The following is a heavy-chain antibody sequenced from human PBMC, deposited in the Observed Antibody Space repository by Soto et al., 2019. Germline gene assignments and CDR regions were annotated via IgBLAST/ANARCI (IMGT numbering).Heavy chain of an antibody. V-gene: IGHV4-39*01. J-gene: IGHJ6*02. CDR2: IYYSGST. D-gene: IGHD3-22*01. Sequence: ETLSLTCTVSGGSISSSSYYWGWIRQPPGKXLEWIGSIYYSGSTYYNPSLKSRVTISVDTSKNQFSLKLSSVTAADTAVYYCARRLYYDSSGFEGGGMDVWGQGTTVTVSS. CDR1: GGSISSSSYY. CDR3: ARRLYYDSSGFEGGGMDV.